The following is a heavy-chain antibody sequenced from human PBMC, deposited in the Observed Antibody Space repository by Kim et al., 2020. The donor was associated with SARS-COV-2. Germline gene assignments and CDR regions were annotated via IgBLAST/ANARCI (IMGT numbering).Heavy chain of an antibody. CDR2: ISSSSSTI. CDR1: GFTFSSYS. V-gene: IGHV3-48*02. CDR3: ARDFNSGWYYYYYYYGMDV. D-gene: IGHD6-19*01. J-gene: IGHJ6*02. Sequence: GGSLRLSCAASGFTFSSYSMNWVRQAPGKGLEWVSYISSSSSTIYYADSVKGRFTISRDNAKNSLYLQMNSLRDEDTAVYYCARDFNSGWYYYYYYYGMDVWGQGTTVTVSS.